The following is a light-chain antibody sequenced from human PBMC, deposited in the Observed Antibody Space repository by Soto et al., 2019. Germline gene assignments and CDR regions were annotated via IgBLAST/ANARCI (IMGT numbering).Light chain of an antibody. V-gene: IGKV2D-29*01. CDR2: EVF. CDR1: QSLLNSGGKTY. Sequence: DIVMTQSPLSLSVTPGQPASISCKSSQSLLNSGGKTYFYWYLQKPGQPPQLLIYEVFNRFSGVPDRVSGRGSGTDFTMTSSRVEAEDVGFYYCLQTTQFPWTFGQGTKVEIK. J-gene: IGKJ1*01. CDR3: LQTTQFPWT.